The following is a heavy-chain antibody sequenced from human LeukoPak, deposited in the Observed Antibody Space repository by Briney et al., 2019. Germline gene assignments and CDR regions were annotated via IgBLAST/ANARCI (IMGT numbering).Heavy chain of an antibody. J-gene: IGHJ6*03. CDR2: INANSGGT. Sequence: ASVNVSCKFSVYTFTGYYMPWVRQAPGHPVEWMGGINANSGGTNYAQKFQGRVTMTRDTSISTAYMELSRLRYDDTAVYYCASSEFEMATMPDYYMDVWGKGTTDTVSS. CDR1: VYTFTGYY. V-gene: IGHV1-2*02. D-gene: IGHD5-24*01. CDR3: ASSEFEMATMPDYYMDV.